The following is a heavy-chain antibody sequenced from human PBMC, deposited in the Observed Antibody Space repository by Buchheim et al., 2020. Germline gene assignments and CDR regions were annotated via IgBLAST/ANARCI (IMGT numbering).Heavy chain of an antibody. V-gene: IGHV3-11*06. CDR2: ISSSSSYT. D-gene: IGHD2-2*01. CDR1: GFTFSDYY. Sequence: QVQLVESGGGLVKPGGSLRLSCAASGFTFSDYYMSWIRQAPGKGLEWVSYISSSSSYTNYADSVKGRFTIFRDNAKNSLYLQMNSLRAEDTAVYYCARELGYCSSTSCSARGYYYYGMDVWGQGTT. CDR3: ARELGYCSSTSCSARGYYYYGMDV. J-gene: IGHJ6*02.